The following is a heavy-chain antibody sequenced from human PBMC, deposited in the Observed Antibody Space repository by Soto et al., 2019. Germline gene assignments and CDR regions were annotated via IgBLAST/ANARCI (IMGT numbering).Heavy chain of an antibody. CDR3: ARASLGGYYDSTLGYFDY. J-gene: IGHJ4*02. CDR2: IGTAGDT. CDR1: GFTFSSYD. Sequence: GGSLRLSCAASGFTFSSYDMHWVRQAAGKGLEWVSAIGTAGDTYYPGSVKGRFTISRENAKNSLYLQMNSLRAGDTAVYYCARASLGGYYDSTLGYFDYWGQGTLVTVSS. D-gene: IGHD3-22*01. V-gene: IGHV3-13*04.